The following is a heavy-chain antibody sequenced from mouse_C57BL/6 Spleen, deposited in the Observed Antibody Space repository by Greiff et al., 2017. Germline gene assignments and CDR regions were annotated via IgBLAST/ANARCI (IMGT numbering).Heavy chain of an antibody. CDR1: GYAFTNYL. Sequence: VHLVESGAELVRPGTSVKVSCKASGYAFTNYLIEWVKQRPGQGLEWIGVINPGSGGTNYNEKFKGKATLTADKSSSTAYRQLSSLTSEDSAVYCCASRDYSNDGYYDMDGWGQGTSVTVSS. V-gene: IGHV1-54*01. CDR2: INPGSGGT. D-gene: IGHD2-12*01. CDR3: ASRDYSNDGYYDMDG. J-gene: IGHJ4*01.